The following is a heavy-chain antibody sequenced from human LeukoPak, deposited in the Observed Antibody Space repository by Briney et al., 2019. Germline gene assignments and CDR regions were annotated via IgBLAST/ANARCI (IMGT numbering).Heavy chain of an antibody. V-gene: IGHV4-59*11. CDR1: GGSISSHF. D-gene: IGHD6-19*01. CDR3: TKATQWLAFDY. J-gene: IGHJ4*02. Sequence: PSETLSLTCTVSGGSISSHFWSWMRQPPGKGLEWIGNIYNRGTTNYSPSLNSRVTMSVDTSKNQLSLQLTSVTAADTAVYYCTKATQWLAFDYWGRGTLVTVSS. CDR2: IYNRGTT.